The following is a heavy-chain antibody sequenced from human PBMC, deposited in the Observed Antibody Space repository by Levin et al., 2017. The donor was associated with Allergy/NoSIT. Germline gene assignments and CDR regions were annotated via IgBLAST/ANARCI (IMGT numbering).Heavy chain of an antibody. V-gene: IGHV4-39*07. CDR3: ARGTVTGTFKGWFDP. CDR2: ISYSGST. CDR1: AGSISSSSYY. Sequence: SETLSLTCTVSAGSISSSSYYWGWVRQPPGKGLEWIGSISYSGSTYYNPSLKSRVTISVHTSKTQFSLKLTSVTAADTAAYYCARGTVTGTFKGWFDPWGQGILVTVSS. D-gene: IGHD6-19*01. J-gene: IGHJ5*02.